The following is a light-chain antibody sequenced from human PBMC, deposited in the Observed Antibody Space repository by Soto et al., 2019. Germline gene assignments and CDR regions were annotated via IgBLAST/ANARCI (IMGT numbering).Light chain of an antibody. J-gene: IGKJ1*01. CDR1: QTISNW. Sequence: DIQMTQSPSTLSASVGDRVTITCRASQTISNWLAWYQVKPGKAPKLLMHDAYSLESGVQSRFSGSASGTEFTLTIRSLQPDDFATYFCKQYSTYSWTFGQGTKVDIK. CDR2: DAY. V-gene: IGKV1-5*01. CDR3: KQYSTYSWT.